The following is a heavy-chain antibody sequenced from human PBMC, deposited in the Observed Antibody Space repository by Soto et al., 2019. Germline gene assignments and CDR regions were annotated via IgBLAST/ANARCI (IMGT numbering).Heavy chain of an antibody. V-gene: IGHV3-74*01. Sequence: GGSLRLSCAASGFNFSNHLMHWVRQRPAEGLVWVSRITSDGKSKAYAESVKGRFAISRDNAKNTLYLQMNGLTAEDTAVYYCARESGDWPLNWFDPWGQGPLVTV. CDR3: ARESGDWPLNWFDP. J-gene: IGHJ5*02. CDR1: GFNFSNHL. CDR2: ITSDGKSK. D-gene: IGHD2-21*02.